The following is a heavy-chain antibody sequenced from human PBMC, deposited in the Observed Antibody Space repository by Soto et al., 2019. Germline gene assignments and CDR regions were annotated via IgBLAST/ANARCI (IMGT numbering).Heavy chain of an antibody. CDR1: GGSISSYY. Sequence: SETLSLTCTVSGGSISSYYWSWIRQPPGKGLERIGYIYYSGSTNYNPSLKSRVTISVDTSKNQFSLKLSSVTAADTAVYYCARKRELGDYYYMDVWGKGNTVTVSS. J-gene: IGHJ6*03. V-gene: IGHV4-59*08. D-gene: IGHD3-16*01. CDR2: IYYSGST. CDR3: ARKRELGDYYYMDV.